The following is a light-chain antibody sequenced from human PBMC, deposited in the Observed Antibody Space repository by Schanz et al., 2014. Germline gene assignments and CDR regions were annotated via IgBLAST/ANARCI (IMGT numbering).Light chain of an antibody. V-gene: IGKV3-11*01. CDR2: DAS. Sequence: EIVLTQSPATLSLSPGERATLSCRASQSVRSNLAWYQQEPGQAPRLLIYDASNRATGIPARFSGSGSGTDFTLTISRLEPEDFGVYYCQLPATFGQGTKVEIK. J-gene: IGKJ1*01. CDR3: QLPAT. CDR1: QSVRSN.